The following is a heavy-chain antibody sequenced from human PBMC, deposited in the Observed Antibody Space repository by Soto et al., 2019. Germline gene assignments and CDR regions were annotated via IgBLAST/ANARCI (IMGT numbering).Heavy chain of an antibody. CDR3: ARVEGYSSSWSAGGDWFDP. CDR2: ISAYNGNT. Sequence: PVASVKVSCKASGYTFTSYGISWVRQAPGQGLEWMGWISAYNGNTNYAQKLQGRVTMTTDTSTSTAYMELRSLRSDDTAVYYCARVEGYSSSWSAGGDWFDPWGQGTLVTVSS. D-gene: IGHD6-13*01. V-gene: IGHV1-18*01. J-gene: IGHJ5*02. CDR1: GYTFTSYG.